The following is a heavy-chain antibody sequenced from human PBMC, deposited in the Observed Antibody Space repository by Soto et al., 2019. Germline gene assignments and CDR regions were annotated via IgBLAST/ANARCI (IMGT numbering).Heavy chain of an antibody. D-gene: IGHD3-3*01. Sequence: QVQLVQSGAEVRKPGSSVKVSCKAPGGTFSTYIISWVRQAPGQGLEWMGRIIHIPDITNYAQKFQGRVTVTADRSTRTAYMEMTSLKSEDTAVYYCARDRITTRGDAFDLWGQGTMVTVSS. CDR3: ARDRITTRGDAFDL. V-gene: IGHV1-69*08. CDR2: IIHIPDIT. J-gene: IGHJ3*01. CDR1: GGTFSTYI.